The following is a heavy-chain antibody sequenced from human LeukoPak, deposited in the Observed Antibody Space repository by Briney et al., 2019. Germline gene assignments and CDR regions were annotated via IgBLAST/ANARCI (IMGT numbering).Heavy chain of an antibody. Sequence: GGSLRLSCAASGFTFRSYGMHWVRQVPGKGLEWVAVIWYDGSNKYYAESVKGRFTISRDNTKNTLYLQMNSLTADDTAVYYCAKVGDGDYYLDYWGQGTPVTVSS. V-gene: IGHV3-33*06. D-gene: IGHD2-21*01. J-gene: IGHJ4*02. CDR1: GFTFRSYG. CDR2: IWYDGSNK. CDR3: AKVGDGDYYLDY.